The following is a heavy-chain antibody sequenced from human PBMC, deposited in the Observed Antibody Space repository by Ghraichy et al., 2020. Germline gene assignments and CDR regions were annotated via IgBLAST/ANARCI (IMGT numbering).Heavy chain of an antibody. J-gene: IGHJ3*02. V-gene: IGHV4-34*01. D-gene: IGHD3-22*01. CDR1: GGSFSGYY. CDR2: INHSGST. CDR3: ARLGYYDSSGYSSNDAFDI. Sequence: GSLRLSCAVYGGSFSGYYWSWIRQPPGKGLEWIGEINHSGSTNYNPSLKSRVTISVDTSKNQFSLKLSSVTAADTAVYYCARLGYYDSSGYSSNDAFDIWGQGTMVTVSS.